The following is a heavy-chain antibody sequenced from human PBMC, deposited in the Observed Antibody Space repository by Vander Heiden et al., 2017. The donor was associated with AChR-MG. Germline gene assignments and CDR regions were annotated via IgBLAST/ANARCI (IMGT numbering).Heavy chain of an antibody. CDR1: GFTFSRHG. Sequence: QVQLVESGGGVVQPGRSLRPSCAAAGFTFSRHGMHWVRQAPGKGLEWVAVIWYDGSNKYYADSVKGRFTISRDNSKNTLYLQMNSLRAEDTAVYYCARAGSVVVVAAMRDMDVWGKGTTVTVSS. J-gene: IGHJ6*03. V-gene: IGHV3-33*01. CDR3: ARAGSVVVVAAMRDMDV. D-gene: IGHD2-15*01. CDR2: IWYDGSNK.